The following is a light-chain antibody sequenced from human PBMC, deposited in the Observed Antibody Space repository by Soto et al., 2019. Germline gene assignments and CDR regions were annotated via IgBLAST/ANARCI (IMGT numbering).Light chain of an antibody. CDR3: QQFNSYPIT. Sequence: AIQLTQSPSSLSASVGDRVPITCRASQGISSALAWYQQQPGKAPKLLIYDASSLESGVPSRFSGSGSGTDFTLTISSLQPEDFATYYCQQFNSYPITFGHGTRLEIK. CDR2: DAS. J-gene: IGKJ5*01. V-gene: IGKV1-13*02. CDR1: QGISSA.